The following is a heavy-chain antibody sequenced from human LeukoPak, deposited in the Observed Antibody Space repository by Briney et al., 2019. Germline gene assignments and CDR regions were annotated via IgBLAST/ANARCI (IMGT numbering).Heavy chain of an antibody. D-gene: IGHD3-9*01. CDR2: ISGSGGST. V-gene: IGHV3-23*01. CDR1: GFTFSSYG. J-gene: IGHJ5*02. Sequence: GGTLRLSCAASGFTFSSYGMSWVRQAPGKGLEWVSAISGSGGSTYYADSVKGRFTISRDNAKNSLYLQMNSLRAEDTAVYYCARGGSYYDILTIGFDPWGQGTLVTVSS. CDR3: ARGGSYYDILTIGFDP.